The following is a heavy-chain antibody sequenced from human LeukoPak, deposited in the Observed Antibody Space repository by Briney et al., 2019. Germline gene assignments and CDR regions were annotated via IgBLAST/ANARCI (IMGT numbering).Heavy chain of an antibody. CDR3: ARFRDYGDWDFQH. Sequence: PSEPLSLTCTVSGVPISRYHWSWLRQPPGKGLEWIGYVFQSGRPNSTPSLKSRVTISVDTSKNQFSLKLSSVTAADTAVYYCARFRDYGDWDFQHWGQGTLVTVSS. J-gene: IGHJ1*01. V-gene: IGHV4-59*01. D-gene: IGHD4-17*01. CDR2: VFQSGRP. CDR1: GVPISRYH.